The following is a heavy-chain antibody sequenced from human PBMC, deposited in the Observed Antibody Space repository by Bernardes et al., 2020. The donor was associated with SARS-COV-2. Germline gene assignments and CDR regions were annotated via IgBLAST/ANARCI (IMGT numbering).Heavy chain of an antibody. Sequence: GACLKITWHASGSSFTHYWIAWVRPIPGEGLEWMGIIFPADSDTIYSPSFQGQVTISADKSINTAYLQWRSLKASDTAIYYCARKDTILQGVDYWGQGTLLTVSS. CDR2: IFPADSDT. V-gene: IGHV5-51*01. CDR3: ARKDTILQGVDY. CDR1: GSSFTHYW. J-gene: IGHJ4*02. D-gene: IGHD3-10*01.